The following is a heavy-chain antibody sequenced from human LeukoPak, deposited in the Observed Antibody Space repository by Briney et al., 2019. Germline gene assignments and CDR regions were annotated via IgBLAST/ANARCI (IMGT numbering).Heavy chain of an antibody. J-gene: IGHJ6*03. CDR3: ARVRSSGWEDYYYYYMDV. Sequence: GGSLRLSCAASGFNFNNYNMNWVRQAPGKGLEWVSYIALSSSTTYYADSVKGRFTISRDNAKNSLYLQMNSLRAEDTAVYYCARVRSSGWEDYYYYYMDVWGKGTTVTVSS. CDR1: GFNFNNYN. V-gene: IGHV3-48*04. D-gene: IGHD6-19*01. CDR2: IALSSSTT.